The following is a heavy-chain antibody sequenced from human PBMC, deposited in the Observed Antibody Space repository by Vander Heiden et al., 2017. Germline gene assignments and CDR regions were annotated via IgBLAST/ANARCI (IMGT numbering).Heavy chain of an antibody. D-gene: IGHD1-26*01. CDR3: ARGEWELLGNAFDI. V-gene: IGHV3-30-3*01. J-gene: IGHJ3*02. Sequence: QVLLVESGGGVVQSGRSLRLSCSALGLTFRSYAMRWFRQAPGKGLEWVAVISYDGSNKYYADSVKGRFTISRDNSKNTLYLQMNSLRAEDTAVYYCARGEWELLGNAFDIWGQGTMVTVSS. CDR2: ISYDGSNK. CDR1: GLTFRSYA.